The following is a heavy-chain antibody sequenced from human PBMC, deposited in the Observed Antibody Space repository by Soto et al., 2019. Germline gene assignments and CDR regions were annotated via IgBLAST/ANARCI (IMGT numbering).Heavy chain of an antibody. CDR2: ISAYNGNT. V-gene: IGHV1-18*01. CDR1: GYTFTIYG. J-gene: IGHJ6*02. CDR3: ARDGLYYYDSSGYQLAQYYYYYYGMDV. Sequence: ASVKVSCKASGYTFTIYGITWVRQAPGQGLEWMGWISAYNGNTNYAQKLQGRVTMTTDTSTSTAYMELRSLRSDDTAVYYCARDGLYYYDSSGYQLAQYYYYYYGMDVWGQGTTVTVSS. D-gene: IGHD3-22*01.